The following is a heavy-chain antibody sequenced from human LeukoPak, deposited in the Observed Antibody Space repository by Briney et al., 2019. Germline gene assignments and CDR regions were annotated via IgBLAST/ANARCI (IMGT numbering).Heavy chain of an antibody. CDR2: INSDGSST. J-gene: IGHJ4*02. CDR3: ARDVRSYYFDY. Sequence: GGSLRLSCAASGFTFSSYWMHWVRQAPGKGPVCVSRINSDGSSTSYADSVKGRFTISRDNAKSTLYLQMNSLRAEDTAVYYCARDVRSYYFDYWGQGTLVTVSS. CDR1: GFTFSSYW. V-gene: IGHV3-74*01. D-gene: IGHD1-26*01.